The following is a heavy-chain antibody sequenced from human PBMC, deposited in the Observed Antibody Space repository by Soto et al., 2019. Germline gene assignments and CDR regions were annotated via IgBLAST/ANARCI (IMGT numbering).Heavy chain of an antibody. CDR2: ISGSGGST. V-gene: IGHV3-23*01. D-gene: IGHD6-19*01. CDR1: GFTFSSYA. J-gene: IGHJ4*02. Sequence: GGSLRLSCAASGFTFSSYAMSWARQAPGKGLEWVSAISGSGGSTYYADSVKGRFTISRDNSKNTLYLQMNSLRAEDTAVYYCAKAVYSSGWYYYDFDYWGQGTLVTVSS. CDR3: AKAVYSSGWYYYDFDY.